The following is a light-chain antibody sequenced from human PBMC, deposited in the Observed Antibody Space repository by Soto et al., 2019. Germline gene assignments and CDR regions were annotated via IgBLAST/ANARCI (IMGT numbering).Light chain of an antibody. Sequence: DIQMTQSPSTLSASVGDRVTITCRASQSISAWLAWYQQKPGKAPKLLIYKASILESGVPSRFRGSGSGTEYTLTISSLQPDDVASYYCQQYNIYWTFGPGTRGEIK. CDR2: KAS. V-gene: IGKV1-5*03. J-gene: IGKJ1*01. CDR3: QQYNIYWT. CDR1: QSISAW.